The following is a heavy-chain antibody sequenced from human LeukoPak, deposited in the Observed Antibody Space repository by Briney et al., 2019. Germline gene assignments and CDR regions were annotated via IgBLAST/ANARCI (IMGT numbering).Heavy chain of an antibody. CDR1: GFTFSSYS. J-gene: IGHJ4*02. Sequence: GGSLRLSCAASGFTFSSYSMNWVRQAPGKGLEWVSFISSSSSSINYADSVKGRFTISRDNAKNSLYLQMNSLGAEDTAVYYCARDRDGTAYYPLDFRGQGTLVTVSS. CDR2: ISSSSSSI. V-gene: IGHV3-21*01. CDR3: ARDRDGTAYYPLDF. D-gene: IGHD3-22*01.